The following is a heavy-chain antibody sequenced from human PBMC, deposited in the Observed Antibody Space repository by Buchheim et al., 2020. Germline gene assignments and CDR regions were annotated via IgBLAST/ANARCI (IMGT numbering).Heavy chain of an antibody. CDR3: PSFSGGEMVDY. CDR1: GFTFSNYW. Sequence: EVQLVESGGGLVQPGGSLSLSCTTSGFTFSNYWMSWVRQAPGKGLEWVANIKQDGSEKHYVDSVKGRFSISRDNAENPLYLRINSLRAEDTAVYYCPSFSGGEMVDYWGQGTL. V-gene: IGHV3-7*01. CDR2: IKQDGSEK. J-gene: IGHJ4*02. D-gene: IGHD3-10*01.